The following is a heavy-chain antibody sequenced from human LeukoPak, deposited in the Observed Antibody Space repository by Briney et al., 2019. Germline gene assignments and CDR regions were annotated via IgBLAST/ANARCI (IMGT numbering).Heavy chain of an antibody. CDR1: GGSFSGYY. D-gene: IGHD4-23*01. CDR2: INHSRST. J-gene: IGHJ4*02. CDR3: AREPPSPTVVTD. Sequence: PSETLSLTCAVYGGSFSGYYWSWIRQPPGKGLEWIGEINHSRSTNYNPSLKSRVTISVDTSKNQFSLKLSSVTAADTAVYYCAREPPSPTVVTDWGQGTLVTVSS. V-gene: IGHV4-34*01.